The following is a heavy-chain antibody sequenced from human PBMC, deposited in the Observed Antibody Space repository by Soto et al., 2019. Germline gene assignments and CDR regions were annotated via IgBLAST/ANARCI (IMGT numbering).Heavy chain of an antibody. Sequence: KPGGSLRLSCAASGFTFTRYSMNWVRQAPGKGLEWVSSITISGNSIQYADSVKGRFTISRDNAKNSLYLQMNSLRVEDTAVYFCARDYYYDSSGYSPLDYWGQGTLVTVSS. J-gene: IGHJ4*02. CDR1: GFTFTRYS. CDR2: ITISGNSI. CDR3: ARDYYYDSSGYSPLDY. V-gene: IGHV3-21*01. D-gene: IGHD3-22*01.